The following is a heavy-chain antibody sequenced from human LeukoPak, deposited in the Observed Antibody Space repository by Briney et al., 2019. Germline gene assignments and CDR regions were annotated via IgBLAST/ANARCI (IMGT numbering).Heavy chain of an antibody. CDR3: AKVEAGTVVVVAATLDY. J-gene: IGHJ4*02. CDR2: ISGSGGST. Sequence: PGGSLRLSCAASGFTFSSYAMSWVRQAPGKGLEWVSAISGSGGSTYYADSVKGRFTISRDNSKNTLYLQMNSLRAEDTAVYYCAKVEAGTVVVVAATLDYWGQGTLVTVSS. CDR1: GFTFSSYA. D-gene: IGHD2-15*01. V-gene: IGHV3-23*01.